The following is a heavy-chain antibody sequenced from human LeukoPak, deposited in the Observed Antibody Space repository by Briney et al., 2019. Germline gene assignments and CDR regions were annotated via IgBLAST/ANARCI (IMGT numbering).Heavy chain of an antibody. D-gene: IGHD3-10*01. CDR3: ARVGTYYRSLDS. J-gene: IGHJ4*02. CDR2: INHSGST. CDR1: GGSFSGYY. Sequence: SETLSLTCAVYGGSFSGYYWSWIRQPPGKGLEWIGEINHSGSTNYNPSLKSRVTISLDTSKNQFPLKLSSVTAADTAVYYCARVGTYYRSLDSWGQGTLVTVSS. V-gene: IGHV4-34*01.